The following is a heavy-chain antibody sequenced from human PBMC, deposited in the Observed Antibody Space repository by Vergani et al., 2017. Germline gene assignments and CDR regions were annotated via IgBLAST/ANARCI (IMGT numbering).Heavy chain of an antibody. V-gene: IGHV3-23*01. CDR1: GFTFRSYA. CDR3: AKVYCSSTSCYWDY. J-gene: IGHJ4*02. D-gene: IGHD2-2*01. CDR2: ISGSGGST. Sequence: EVQLLESGGGLVQPGGSLRLSCAASGFTFRSYAMSWVRQAPGKGLEWVSAISGSGGSTYYADSVKGRFTISRDNSKNTLYLQMNSLRAEDTAVYYCAKVYCSSTSCYWDYWGQGTLVTVSS.